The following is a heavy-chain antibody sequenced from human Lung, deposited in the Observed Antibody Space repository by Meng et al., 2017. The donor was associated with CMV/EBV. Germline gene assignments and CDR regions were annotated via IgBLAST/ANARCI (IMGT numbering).Heavy chain of an antibody. CDR3: ARVRQESFIVGATAFDY. Sequence: SETLSLXCTVSGGSISSSSYYWGWIRQPPGKGLEWIGSIYYSGSTYYNPSLKSRVTISVDTSKNQFSLKLSSVTAADTAVYYCARVRQESFIVGATAFDYWGQGTLVXVSA. J-gene: IGHJ4*02. CDR2: IYYSGST. CDR1: GGSISSSSYY. D-gene: IGHD1-26*01. V-gene: IGHV4-39*07.